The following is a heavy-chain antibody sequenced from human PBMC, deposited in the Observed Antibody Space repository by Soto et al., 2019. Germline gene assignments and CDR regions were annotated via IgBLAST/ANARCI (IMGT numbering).Heavy chain of an antibody. J-gene: IGHJ4*02. CDR3: ARHLVGVIDY. Sequence: SETLSLTCTVSGGSISSSSYYWGWIRQPPGKGLEWIGSIYYSGSTYYNPSLKSRVTISVDTSKNQFSLKLSSVTAADTAVYYCARHLVGVIDYWGQGTLVTVSS. V-gene: IGHV4-39*01. D-gene: IGHD1-26*01. CDR1: GGSISSSSYY. CDR2: IYYSGST.